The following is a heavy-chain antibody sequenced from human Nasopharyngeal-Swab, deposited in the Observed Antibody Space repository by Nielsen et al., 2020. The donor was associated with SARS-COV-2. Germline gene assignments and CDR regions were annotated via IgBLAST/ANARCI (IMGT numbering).Heavy chain of an antibody. D-gene: IGHD5/OR15-5a*01. CDR2: VYDSGST. J-gene: IGHJ4*02. V-gene: IGHV4-59*08. Sequence: SETLSPTCTVSGGSMSNFHWSWIRLSPGKGLEWIGYVYDSGSTKSNPSLNSRVTISVDTSKAQFSLKVRSVTAADTAVYFCARRHGLRAPFDYWGQGTLVTVSS. CDR1: GGSMSNFH. CDR3: ARRHGLRAPFDY.